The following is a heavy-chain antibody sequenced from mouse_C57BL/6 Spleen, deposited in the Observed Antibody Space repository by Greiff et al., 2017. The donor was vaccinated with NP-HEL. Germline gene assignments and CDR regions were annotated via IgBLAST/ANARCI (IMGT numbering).Heavy chain of an antibody. Sequence: QVQLQQSGAELVMPGASVKLSCKASGYTFTSYWMHWVKQRPGQGLEWIGEIDPSDSYTNYNQKFKGKSTLTVDKSSSTAYMQLSSLTSEDSAVYYCARRGIYYDYDEMAYWGQGTLVTVSA. CDR1: GYTFTSYW. J-gene: IGHJ3*01. CDR3: ARRGIYYDYDEMAY. V-gene: IGHV1-69*01. D-gene: IGHD2-4*01. CDR2: IDPSDSYT.